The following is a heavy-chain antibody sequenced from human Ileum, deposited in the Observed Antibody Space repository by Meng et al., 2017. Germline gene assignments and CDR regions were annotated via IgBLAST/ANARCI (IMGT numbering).Heavy chain of an antibody. Sequence: QVQLQQWGAGLLKPSETLSLTCAVYGGSFSGYYWTWIRQPPGKGLEWIGEIHHSGSTNYNPSLKSRFTMSIDTSKIQFSLELSSVTAADAAVYYCARYGGSGSYWHFDPWGRGTLVTVSS. CDR3: ARYGGSGSYWHFDP. CDR1: GGSFSGYY. D-gene: IGHD3-10*01. J-gene: IGHJ2*01. V-gene: IGHV4-34*01. CDR2: IHHSGST.